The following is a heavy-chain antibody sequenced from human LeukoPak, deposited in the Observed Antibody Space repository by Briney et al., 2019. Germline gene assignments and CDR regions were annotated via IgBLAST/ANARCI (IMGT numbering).Heavy chain of an antibody. D-gene: IGHD1-26*01. Sequence: GPLRLSCTVSGFPFSDYVVHWVRQAPGKRLEWVAVTSADESIKSYSDSVRGRFTISRDNFKNILYLQMDSLGLEDTAVYFCARDPFLGGPDFLDYWGRGTLVTVSS. J-gene: IGHJ4*02. V-gene: IGHV3-30*03. CDR1: GFPFSDYV. CDR2: TSADESIK. CDR3: ARDPFLGGPDFLDY.